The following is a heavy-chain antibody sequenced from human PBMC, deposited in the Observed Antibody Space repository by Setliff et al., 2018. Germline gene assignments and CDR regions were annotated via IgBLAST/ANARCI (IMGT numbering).Heavy chain of an antibody. CDR1: GFDFSSYG. CDR2: IRYDSSTR. CDR3: ARGGFGFCSSTTCQWGYYSMGV. J-gene: IGHJ6*03. Sequence: GGSLRLSCVASGFDFSSYGMHWVRQAPGKGLEWVTLIRYDSSTRHYADSVKGRFSVSRDNSRNTLYLQMNSLRAEDMAVYYCARGGFGFCSSTTCQWGYYSMGVWGKGTTVTVSS. D-gene: IGHD2-2*03. V-gene: IGHV3-30*02.